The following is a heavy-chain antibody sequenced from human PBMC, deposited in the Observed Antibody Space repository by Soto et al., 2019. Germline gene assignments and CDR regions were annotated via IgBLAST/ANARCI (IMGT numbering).Heavy chain of an antibody. CDR1: GFTFSSYS. CDR3: ATDLQYSGYDF. D-gene: IGHD5-12*01. J-gene: IGHJ4*02. Sequence: GGSLRLSWAASGFTFSSYSMSWVRQAPGKGLEWVSYISSSSSTIYYADSVKGRFTISRDNAKNSLYLQMNSLRAEDTAVYYCATDLQYSGYDFWGQGTLVTVSS. V-gene: IGHV3-48*01. CDR2: ISSSSSTI.